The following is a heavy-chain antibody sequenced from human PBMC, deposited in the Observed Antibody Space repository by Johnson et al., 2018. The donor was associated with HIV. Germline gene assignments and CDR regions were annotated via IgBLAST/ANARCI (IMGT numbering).Heavy chain of an antibody. J-gene: IGHJ3*02. V-gene: IGHV3-20*04. CDR2: VNWNGGNT. D-gene: IGHD3/OR15-3a*01. Sequence: VQLVESGGGVVRPGGSLRLSCAASGFKFDDHGMSWVRQPPGKGLEWVSNVNWNGGNTGYGDSVKGRFTISRDNGRKSLYLQMTSRRAEDRAVYYCAKDLGESKDDEWATDYYDFSIAYPVQDPRAVVGAFDIWGLGTMVTVSS. CDR1: GFKFDDHG. CDR3: AKDLGESKDDEWATDYYDFSIAYPVQDPRAVVGAFDI.